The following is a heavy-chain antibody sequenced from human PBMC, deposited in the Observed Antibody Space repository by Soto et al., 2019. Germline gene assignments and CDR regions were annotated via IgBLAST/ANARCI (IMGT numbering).Heavy chain of an antibody. CDR2: IYYSGST. D-gene: IGHD5-12*01. Sequence: SETLSLTCTVSGGSISSSSYYWGWIRQPPGKGLEWIGSIYYSGSTYYNPSLKSRVTISVDTSKNQFSLKLSSVTAADTAVYYCNVETATISGSNWFDTWGQGTLVTVSS. CDR3: NVETATISGSNWFDT. CDR1: GGSISSSSYY. J-gene: IGHJ5*02. V-gene: IGHV4-39*01.